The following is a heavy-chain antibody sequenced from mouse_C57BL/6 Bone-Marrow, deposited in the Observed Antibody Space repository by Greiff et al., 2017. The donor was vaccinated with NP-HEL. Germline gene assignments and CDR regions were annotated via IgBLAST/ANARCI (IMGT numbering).Heavy chain of an antibody. CDR2: INPNYGTT. V-gene: IGHV1-39*01. CDR1: GYSFTDYN. Sequence: EVQLQQSGPELVKPGASVKISCKASGYSFTDYNMNWVKQSNGKSLEWIGVINPNYGTTSYNQKFKGKATLTVDQSSSTAYMQLNSLTSEDSAVYYWAGHYYGSSYDAMDYWGQGTSVTVSS. D-gene: IGHD1-1*01. CDR3: AGHYYGSSYDAMDY. J-gene: IGHJ4*01.